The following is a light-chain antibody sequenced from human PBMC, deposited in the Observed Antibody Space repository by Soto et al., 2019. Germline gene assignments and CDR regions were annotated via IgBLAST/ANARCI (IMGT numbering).Light chain of an antibody. CDR1: QSVDIN. J-gene: IGKJ1*01. V-gene: IGKV3-15*01. CDR2: GAS. CDR3: QQYRSLPRT. Sequence: ALYPSTLSVSRGESISLWWRASQSVDINLAWYQQKPGQAPRLLIYGASTRATDMPGRFSGRGAGAEFTLTISSLQSEDFAVYYCQQYRSLPRTFGQGTKVDIK.